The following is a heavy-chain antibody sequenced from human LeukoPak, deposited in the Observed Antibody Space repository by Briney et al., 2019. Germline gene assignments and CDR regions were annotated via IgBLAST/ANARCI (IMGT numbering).Heavy chain of an antibody. CDR1: GGSIINSNNY. J-gene: IGHJ4*02. CDR2: VHHGGST. Sequence: PSETLSLTCTVSGGSIINSNNYFWGWIRQPPGKGLEWIGSVHHGGSTSYKPSLKSRITVSVDTSKNQFSLKVSSVTAADTAVYCCARHNSGPELVPFDYWGQGTLVTVSS. CDR3: ARHNSGPELVPFDY. D-gene: IGHD1-26*01. V-gene: IGHV4-39*01.